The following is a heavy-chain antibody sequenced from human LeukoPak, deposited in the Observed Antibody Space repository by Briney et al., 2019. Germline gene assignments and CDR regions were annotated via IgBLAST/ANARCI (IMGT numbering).Heavy chain of an antibody. J-gene: IGHJ5*02. CDR3: ARAHVVVVAATYWFDP. CDR2: IYSGGST. V-gene: IGHV3-53*01. Sequence: GSLRLSCAASGFTVSSNYMSWVRQAPGKGLEWVSVIYSGGSTYYADSVKGRFTISRDNSKNTLYLQMNSLRAEDTAVYYCARAHVVVVAATYWFDPWGQGSLVTVSS. D-gene: IGHD2-15*01. CDR1: GFTVSSNY.